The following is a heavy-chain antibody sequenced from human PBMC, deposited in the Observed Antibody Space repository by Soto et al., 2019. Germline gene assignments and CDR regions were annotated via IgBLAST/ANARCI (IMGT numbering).Heavy chain of an antibody. CDR1: GFTFSSSW. J-gene: IGHJ4*02. CDR3: AKDFATTDY. Sequence: EVQLVESGGGLVQPGGSLRLSCAASGFTFSSSWMHWVRQAPGKGPVWVSRINSDGGGTGYADSVKGRFTISRDNAKNTLYLQMNSLRAEDTAVYYCAKDFATTDYWGQGTLVTVSS. CDR2: INSDGGGT. V-gene: IGHV3-74*01. D-gene: IGHD1-26*01.